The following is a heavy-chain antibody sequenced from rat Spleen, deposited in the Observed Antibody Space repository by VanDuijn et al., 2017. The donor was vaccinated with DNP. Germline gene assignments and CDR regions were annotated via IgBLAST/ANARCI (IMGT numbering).Heavy chain of an antibody. CDR2: ISSDGDST. D-gene: IGHD1-1*01. V-gene: IGHV5-20*01. J-gene: IGHJ2*01. CDR3: TTTAGWY. Sequence: EVQLVESGGGLVQPGGSLRLSCAASGFTFSNYDMAWVRQAPTTGLEWVASISSDGDSTNYRDSVQGRFFISRDNARSSLYLQVDSLRSEDTATYYCTTTAGWYWGRGVMVTVSS. CDR1: GFTFSNYD.